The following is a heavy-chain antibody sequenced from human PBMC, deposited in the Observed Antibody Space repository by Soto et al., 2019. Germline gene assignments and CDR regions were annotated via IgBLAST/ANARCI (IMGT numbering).Heavy chain of an antibody. CDR2: VYYSGST. Sequence: QLQLQESGPGLVTPSETLSLTCTVSGGSVSSSSYYWGWVRQPPGKGLEWIGSVYYSGSTYYNPSLESRVTISVDKSKNQFSLKLMSLSAADTAVYYCGRLEGLATISYYFDYWGQGALVTVSS. CDR3: GRLEGLATISYYFDY. CDR1: GGSVSSSSYY. V-gene: IGHV4-39*01. J-gene: IGHJ4*02. D-gene: IGHD3-9*01.